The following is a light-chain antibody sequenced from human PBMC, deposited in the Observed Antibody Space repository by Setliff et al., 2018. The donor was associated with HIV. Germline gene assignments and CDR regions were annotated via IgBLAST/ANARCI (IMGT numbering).Light chain of an antibody. CDR1: SSDVGGYNY. CDR2: EVN. CDR3: SSFTSTSTVVV. V-gene: IGLV2-14*01. J-gene: IGLJ2*01. Sequence: ALTQPASVSGSPGQSITISCTGTSSDVGGYNYVSWYQHHPGKAPKLMIYEVNNRPSGVSNRFSGSKSGNTASLTISGLQAEDEADYYCSSFTSTSTVVVFGGGTKVTVL.